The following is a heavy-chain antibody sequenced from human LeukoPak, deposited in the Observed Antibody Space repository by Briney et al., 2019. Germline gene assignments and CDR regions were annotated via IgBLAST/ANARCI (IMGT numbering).Heavy chain of an antibody. CDR1: GYTFTGYY. CDR2: INPNSGGT. D-gene: IGHD3-16*02. CDR3: ARVEEYDYVWGSYRYPYYFDY. Sequence: ASVKVSCKASGYTFTGYYMHWVRQAPGQGLEWVGWINPNSGGTNYAQKFQGRVTMTRDTSTSTAYMELRSLRSDDTAVYYCARVEEYDYVWGSYRYPYYFDYWGQGTLVTVSS. J-gene: IGHJ4*02. V-gene: IGHV1-2*02.